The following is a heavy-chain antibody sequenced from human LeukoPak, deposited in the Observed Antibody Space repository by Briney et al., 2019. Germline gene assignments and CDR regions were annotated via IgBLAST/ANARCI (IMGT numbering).Heavy chain of an antibody. J-gene: IGHJ3*02. D-gene: IGHD5-18*01. CDR3: ARPITRDTTKPRVAFDI. V-gene: IGHV3-30-3*01. CDR1: GGSISSSS. Sequence: LSLTCTVSGGSISSSSYYWGWIRQPPGKGLEWVAVISYDGSNKYYADSVKGRFTISRDNSKNTLYLQMNSLRAEDTAVYYCARPITRDTTKPRVAFDIWGQGTMVTVSS. CDR2: ISYDGSNK.